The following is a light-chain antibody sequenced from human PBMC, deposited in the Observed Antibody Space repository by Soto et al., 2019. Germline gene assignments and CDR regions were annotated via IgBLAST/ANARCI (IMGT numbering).Light chain of an antibody. V-gene: IGLV1-51*01. CDR3: GTWDSSLSAVV. J-gene: IGLJ2*01. Sequence: QSVLTQPPSVSAAPGQKVTISCSGSSSNIGNNYVSWYQQLPGPAPKLLIYDNNNRPSGIPDRFSGSKSGTSATLGITGLQTGDEADYYCGTWDSSLSAVVFGGGTKLTVL. CDR2: DNN. CDR1: SSNIGNNY.